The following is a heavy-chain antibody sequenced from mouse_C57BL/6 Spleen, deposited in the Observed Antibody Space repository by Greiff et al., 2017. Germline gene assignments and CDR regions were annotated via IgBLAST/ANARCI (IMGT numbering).Heavy chain of an antibody. Sequence: VQLQQPGAELVKPGASVKLSCKASGYTFTSYWMQWVKQRPGQGLEWIGEIYPSDSYTNYNQKFKGKATLTVDTSSSTAYMQLSSLTSADSAVYYCARLVTGPSWYFDVWGTGTTVTVSS. CDR3: ARLVTGPSWYFDV. D-gene: IGHD2-1*01. J-gene: IGHJ1*03. CDR2: IYPSDSYT. CDR1: GYTFTSYW. V-gene: IGHV1-50*01.